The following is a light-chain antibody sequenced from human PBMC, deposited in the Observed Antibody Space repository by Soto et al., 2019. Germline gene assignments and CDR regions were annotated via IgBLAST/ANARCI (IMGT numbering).Light chain of an antibody. CDR1: SSNIGTNY. CDR2: RNN. Sequence: QSVLTQPPSASGTPGQRVTISCSGSSSNIGTNYVYWYQQLPGTAPKLLIYRNNQRPSGVPDRFSGSKSGAPASMAISGLRSEGEADYYGAAWDDSLSGLWVFGGGTKPTVL. J-gene: IGLJ3*02. CDR3: AAWDDSLSGLWV. V-gene: IGLV1-47*01.